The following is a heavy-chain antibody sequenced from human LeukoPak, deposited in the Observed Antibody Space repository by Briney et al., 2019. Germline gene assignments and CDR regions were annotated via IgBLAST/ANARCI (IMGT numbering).Heavy chain of an antibody. CDR1: GFTFSSYA. V-gene: IGHV3-30*04. D-gene: IGHD3-22*01. Sequence: GGSLGLSCAASGFTFSSYAMHWVRQAPGKGLEWVAVISYDGSNKYYADSVKGRFTISRDNSKNTLYLQMNSLRAEDTAVYYCAREGDSSGSPFDYWGQGTLVTVSS. CDR3: AREGDSSGSPFDY. CDR2: ISYDGSNK. J-gene: IGHJ4*02.